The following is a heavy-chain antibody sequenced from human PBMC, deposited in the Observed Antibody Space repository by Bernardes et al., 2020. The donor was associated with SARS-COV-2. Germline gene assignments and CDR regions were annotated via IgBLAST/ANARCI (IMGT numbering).Heavy chain of an antibody. D-gene: IGHD2-15*01. Sequence: SETLSLTCAVYGDSFSGYYWSWIRQPPGKGLQWIGEVNPSGNSNYNPSLRSRVTISVDTSKNQFSLKLRSVTAADTAIYYCARRALSETWYFDYWGQGTLVTVSS. CDR3: ARRALSETWYFDY. V-gene: IGHV4-34*01. CDR1: GDSFSGYY. CDR2: VNPSGNS. J-gene: IGHJ4*02.